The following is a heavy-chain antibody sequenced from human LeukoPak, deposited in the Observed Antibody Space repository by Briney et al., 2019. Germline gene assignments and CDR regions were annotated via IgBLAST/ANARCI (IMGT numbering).Heavy chain of an antibody. Sequence: ASVKVSCKVSGYTLTELSMHWVRQAPGKGLEWMGGFVPEDGETIYAQKFQGRVTMTEDTSTDTAYMELSSLRSEDTAVYYCATAYYYDSSGYYYVDYWGQGTLVTVSS. CDR2: FVPEDGET. V-gene: IGHV1-24*01. CDR3: ATAYYYDSSGYYYVDY. CDR1: GYTLTELS. D-gene: IGHD3-22*01. J-gene: IGHJ4*02.